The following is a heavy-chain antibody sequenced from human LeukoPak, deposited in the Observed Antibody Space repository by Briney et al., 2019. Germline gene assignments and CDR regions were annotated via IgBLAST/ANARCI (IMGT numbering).Heavy chain of an antibody. D-gene: IGHD3-16*02. CDR1: GYSFTDSY. CDR3: ARGGDEYLWGSYRQTPYHFDH. V-gene: IGHV1-2*04. Sequence: GASVKVSCKASGYSFTDSYIHWVRQAPGQGLEWVGWIDPNSGDTNYAQRFQGWVTMTRDTSISTAYMELSRLRSDDTAVYYCARGGDEYLWGSYRQTPYHFDHWGQGTLVTVSS. J-gene: IGHJ4*02. CDR2: IDPNSGDT.